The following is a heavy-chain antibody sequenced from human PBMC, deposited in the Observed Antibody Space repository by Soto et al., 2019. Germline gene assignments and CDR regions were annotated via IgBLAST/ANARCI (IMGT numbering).Heavy chain of an antibody. CDR3: ARDRGYSYGYYYGMDA. J-gene: IGHJ6*04. CDR2: IYHSGST. Sequence: SETLSLTCAVSGYSISSGYYWGWIRQPPGKGLEWIGSIYHSGSTYYNPSLKSRVTISVDTSKNQFSLKLSSVTAADTAVYYCARDRGYSYGYYYGMDAWGKGTTVTVSS. CDR1: GYSISSGYY. V-gene: IGHV4-38-2*02. D-gene: IGHD5-18*01.